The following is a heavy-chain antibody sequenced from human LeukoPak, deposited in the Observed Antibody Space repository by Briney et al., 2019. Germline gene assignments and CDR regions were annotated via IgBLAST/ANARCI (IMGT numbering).Heavy chain of an antibody. CDR3: ARARVTTSSRYFDL. V-gene: IGHV4-30-2*01. CDR2: IYHSGST. Sequence: SQTLSLTCAVSGCSISSGGYSWSWIRQPPGKGLEWIGYIYHSGSTYYNPSLKSRVTISVDRSKNQFSLKLSSVTAADTAVYYCARARVTTSSRYFDLWGRGTLVTVSS. J-gene: IGHJ2*01. CDR1: GCSISSGGYS. D-gene: IGHD4-17*01.